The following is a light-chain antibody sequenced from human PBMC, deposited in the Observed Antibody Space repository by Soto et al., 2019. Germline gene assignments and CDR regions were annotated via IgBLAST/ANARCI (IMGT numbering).Light chain of an antibody. Sequence: DIQMTQSPSSLSASVGDRVTITCRASQSISSYLNWYQQKPGKAPKLLIYAASSLQSGVTSRFSGSGSGTDFNLTISSLQPEDFATYYCQQSYSTPGTFGQGTKLEIK. CDR2: AAS. V-gene: IGKV1-39*01. J-gene: IGKJ2*02. CDR1: QSISSY. CDR3: QQSYSTPGT.